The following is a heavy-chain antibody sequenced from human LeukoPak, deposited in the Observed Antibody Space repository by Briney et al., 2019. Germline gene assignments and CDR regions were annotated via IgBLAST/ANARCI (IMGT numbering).Heavy chain of an antibody. CDR2: IYYSGST. CDR1: GGSISSGGYY. J-gene: IGHJ5*02. V-gene: IGHV4-31*03. D-gene: IGHD5-24*01. CDR3: ARAIPDGYKPQNWFDP. Sequence: SQTLSLTCTVSGGSISSGGYYWSWIRQHPGKGLEWIGYIYYSGSTYYNPSLKSRVTISVDTSKNQFSLKLSSVTAADTAVYYCARAIPDGYKPQNWFDPWGQGTLVTVSS.